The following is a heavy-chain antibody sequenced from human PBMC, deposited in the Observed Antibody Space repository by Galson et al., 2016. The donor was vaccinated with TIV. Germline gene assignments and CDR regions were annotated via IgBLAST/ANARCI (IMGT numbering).Heavy chain of an antibody. D-gene: IGHD1-14*01. CDR2: MYAGGST. V-gene: IGHV4-4*07. J-gene: IGHJ4*02. CDR1: GVSINDFH. CDR3: ARAENWSAPEFDS. Sequence: TLSLTCTVSGVSINDFHWSWIRQTAGKSMEWIGRMYAGGSTNYNPSLKSRVSMSIDTSKNQMFLNLRSVTAADTAVYYCARAENWSAPEFDSWGRGTLVTVSS.